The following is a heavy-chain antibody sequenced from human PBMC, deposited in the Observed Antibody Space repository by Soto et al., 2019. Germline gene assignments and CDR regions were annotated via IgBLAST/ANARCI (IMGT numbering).Heavy chain of an antibody. J-gene: IGHJ6*02. V-gene: IGHV3-13*04. CDR3: ARVHKDDQSVAGGDYGMDV. CDR2: IGTAGDT. Sequence: HWXRXAXXXGLERVSAIGTAGDTYYPGSVKGRFTISRENAKNSLYLQMNSLRAGDTAVYYCARVHKDDQSVAGGDYGMDVWGQGTTVTVSS. D-gene: IGHD6-19*01.